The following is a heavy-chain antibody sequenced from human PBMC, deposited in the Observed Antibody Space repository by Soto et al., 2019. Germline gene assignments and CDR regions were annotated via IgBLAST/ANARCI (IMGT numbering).Heavy chain of an antibody. V-gene: IGHV3-23*01. J-gene: IGHJ4*02. CDR1: GFTFSSYA. D-gene: IGHD3-22*01. Sequence: GGSLRLSCAASGFTFSSYAMSWVRQAPGKGLEWVSAISGSGGSTYDADSVKGRFTISRDNSKNTLYLQMNSLRAEDTAVYYCAKDYGRWYYDSSGYFDYWGQGTLVTVSS. CDR3: AKDYGRWYYDSSGYFDY. CDR2: ISGSGGST.